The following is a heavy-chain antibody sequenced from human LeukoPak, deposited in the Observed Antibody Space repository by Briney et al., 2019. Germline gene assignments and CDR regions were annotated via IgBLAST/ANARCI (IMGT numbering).Heavy chain of an antibody. J-gene: IGHJ4*02. V-gene: IGHV3-48*02. CDR2: TAGADDVI. CDR3: ARGYGGNSFDY. CDR1: GLTFSDYR. D-gene: IGHD4-23*01. Sequence: GGSLRLSCAVSGLTFSDYRMIWVRQAPEKRLEWVAVTAGADDVIQYADSVKGRFTISRDNAKNSLYLQMNSLRDEDTAVYYCARGYGGNSFDYWGQGALVTVSS.